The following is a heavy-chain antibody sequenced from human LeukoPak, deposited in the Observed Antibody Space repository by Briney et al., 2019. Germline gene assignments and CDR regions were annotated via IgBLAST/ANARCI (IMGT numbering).Heavy chain of an antibody. J-gene: IGHJ1*01. CDR2: INYGTTAI. D-gene: IGHD3-22*01. V-gene: IGHV3-48*04. CDR1: GFDFKFHN. Sequence: GGSLRLSCAASGFDFKFHNMNWVRQLPGKGLEWVSYINYGTTAIEYADSVKGRFTISRDNAKNSMYLQMNSLRAEDTAVYYCARGKYDSSPFLQHWGQGTLVTVSS. CDR3: ARGKYDSSPFLQH.